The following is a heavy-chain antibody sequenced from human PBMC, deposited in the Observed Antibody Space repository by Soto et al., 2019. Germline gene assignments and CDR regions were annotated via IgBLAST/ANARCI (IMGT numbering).Heavy chain of an antibody. V-gene: IGHV3-33*01. D-gene: IGHD3-3*02. Sequence: GGSLRLSCAASGFSFSSHGMHWVRQAPGKGLEWVAHLWAGGNIRYYAYSVKGRFTISSDHSKNTLYLQMDSLGAEDTAVYYCARDAQHLANYGMDVWGQGTTVTISS. CDR2: LWAGGNIR. CDR1: GFSFSSHG. J-gene: IGHJ6*02. CDR3: ARDAQHLANYGMDV.